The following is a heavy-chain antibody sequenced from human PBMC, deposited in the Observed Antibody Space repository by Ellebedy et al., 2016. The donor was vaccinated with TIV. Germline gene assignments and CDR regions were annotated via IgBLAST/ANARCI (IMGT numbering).Heavy chain of an antibody. V-gene: IGHV3-74*01. CDR3: ARVQLVWFESDC. CDR2: INGDDTTT. CDR1: GFSFHLYW. D-gene: IGHD3-10*01. J-gene: IGHJ4*02. Sequence: PGGSLRLSCSASGFSFHLYWMHWVRLVPGKGLVWVSRINGDDTTTDYAASVKGRFTVSRDNAKNTLYLQMNSLRAEDTAVYYCARVQLVWFESDCWGQGTLVTVSS.